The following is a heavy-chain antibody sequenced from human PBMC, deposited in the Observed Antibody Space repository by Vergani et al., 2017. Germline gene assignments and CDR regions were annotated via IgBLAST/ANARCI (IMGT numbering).Heavy chain of an antibody. J-gene: IGHJ4*02. CDR3: ARVVRGVHLFDY. CDR1: GGSISSSSYY. V-gene: IGHV4-39*07. Sequence: QLQLQESGPGLVKPSETLSLTCTVPGGSISSSSYYWGWIRQPPGKGLEWIGSIYYSGSTYYNPSVKSRVTISVDTSKNQFSLKLSSVTAADTAVYYCARVVRGVHLFDYWGQGTLVTVSS. CDR2: IYYSGST. D-gene: IGHD3-10*01.